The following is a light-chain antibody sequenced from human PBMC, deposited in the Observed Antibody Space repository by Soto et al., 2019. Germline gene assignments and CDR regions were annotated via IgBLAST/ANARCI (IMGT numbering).Light chain of an antibody. CDR3: SSYTSSSTLI. Sequence: QSVLTQPASVSGSPGQSITISCTGTSSDVGGYISVSWYQQHPGKAPKLMIYEVSNRPSGVSNRFSGSKSGNTASLTISGLQAEDESDYYCSSYTSSSTLIFGGGTKVTVL. J-gene: IGLJ2*01. V-gene: IGLV2-14*03. CDR2: EVS. CDR1: SSDVGGYIS.